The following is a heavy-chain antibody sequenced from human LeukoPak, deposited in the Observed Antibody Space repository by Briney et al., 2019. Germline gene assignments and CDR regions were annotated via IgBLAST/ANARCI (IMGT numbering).Heavy chain of an antibody. CDR3: ARARKKGFGEST. J-gene: IGHJ5*02. Sequence: GASVKVSCKASGYTFTGYYMHWVRQAPGQGLEWMGWINPNSGGTNYAQKFQGWVTMTRDTSISTAYMELSRLRSEDTAVYYCARARKKGFGESTWGQGTLVTVSS. CDR1: GYTFTGYY. CDR2: INPNSGGT. D-gene: IGHD3-10*01. V-gene: IGHV1-2*04.